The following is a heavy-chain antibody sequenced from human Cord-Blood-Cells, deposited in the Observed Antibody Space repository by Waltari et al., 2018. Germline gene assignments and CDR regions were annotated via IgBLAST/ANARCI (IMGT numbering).Heavy chain of an antibody. CDR2: ISGDGGST. D-gene: IGHD6-19*01. Sequence: EVQLVESGGGVVQPGGSLRLSCAASGFTFVAYAMHWARQAPGKGLEWVSLISGDGGSTYYADSVKGRFTISRDNSKNSLYLQMNSLRTEDTALYYCAKDGPNSSGWNGGDYWGQGTLVTVSS. J-gene: IGHJ4*02. CDR1: GFTFVAYA. CDR3: AKDGPNSSGWNGGDY. V-gene: IGHV3-43*02.